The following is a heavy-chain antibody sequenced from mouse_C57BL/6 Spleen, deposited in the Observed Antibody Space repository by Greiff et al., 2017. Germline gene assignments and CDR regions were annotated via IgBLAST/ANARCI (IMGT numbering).Heavy chain of an antibody. CDR1: GYAFSSYW. D-gene: IGHD2-4*01. V-gene: IGHV1-80*01. CDR2: IYPGDGDT. Sequence: QVQLKESGAELVKPGASVKISCKASGYAFSSYWMNWVKQRPGKGLEWIGQIYPGDGDTNYNGKFKGKATLTADKSSSTAYMQLSSLTSEDSAVYFCAADYDDGADYWGQGTTLTVSS. CDR3: AADYDDGADY. J-gene: IGHJ2*01.